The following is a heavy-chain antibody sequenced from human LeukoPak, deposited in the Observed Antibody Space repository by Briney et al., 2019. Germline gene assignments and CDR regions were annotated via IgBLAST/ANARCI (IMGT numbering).Heavy chain of an antibody. D-gene: IGHD1-26*01. J-gene: IGHJ4*02. V-gene: IGHV4-39*07. CDR3: ARRRGLTLRALDY. CDR1: GGSISSSSYY. CDR2: ISYSGST. Sequence: PSETLSLTCTVSGGSISSSSYYWGWIRQPPGKGLEWIGTISYSGSTYYNPSLKSRLTISLDTSKNQFSLRLSSVTAADTAVYYCARRRGLTLRALDYWGQGTLVTVSS.